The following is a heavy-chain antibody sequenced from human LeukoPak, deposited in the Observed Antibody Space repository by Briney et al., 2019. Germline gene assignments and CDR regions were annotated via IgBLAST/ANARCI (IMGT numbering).Heavy chain of an antibody. Sequence: ASVKVSCKASGHTSTTYAIHWVRQAPGQGLEWMEWINAGNGNIKYSQKLQGRVTITGDTSASTAYMELSSLRSEDTAVYYCARGYCSSTSCYMDVWGQGTTVTVSS. D-gene: IGHD2-2*01. J-gene: IGHJ6*02. CDR3: ARGYCSSTSCYMDV. V-gene: IGHV1-3*01. CDR1: GHTSTTYA. CDR2: INAGNGNI.